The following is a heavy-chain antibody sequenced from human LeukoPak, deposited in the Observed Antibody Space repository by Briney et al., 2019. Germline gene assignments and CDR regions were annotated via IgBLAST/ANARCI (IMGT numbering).Heavy chain of an antibody. CDR2: ISFDGRNE. J-gene: IGHJ4*02. D-gene: IGHD6-13*01. V-gene: IGHV3-30*04. CDR3: ARVARESSSWYYFDY. CDR1: GFTFSNYV. Sequence: PGGSLRLSCAASGFTFSNYVMHWICQAPGKGLEWVTVISFDGRNENYADSVKGRFTISRDNSKNMVFLLMNSLRTEDTAVYYCARVARESSSWYYFDYWGQGTLVTVSS.